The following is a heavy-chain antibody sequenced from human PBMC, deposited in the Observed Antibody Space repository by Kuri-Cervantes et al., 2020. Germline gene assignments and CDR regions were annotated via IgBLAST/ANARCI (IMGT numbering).Heavy chain of an antibody. CDR1: GGSISSSSYY. V-gene: IGHV4-39*07. Sequence: WETLRLSCTVSGGSISSSSYYWGWIRQHPGKGLEWIGSIYYSGSTYYNPSLKSRVTISVDKSRNQFSLKLSSVTAADTAVYYCAIGRSKERYYYDMDVWGKGTTVTVSS. CDR3: AIGRSKERYYYDMDV. J-gene: IGHJ6*03. CDR2: IYYSGST. D-gene: IGHD4-11*01.